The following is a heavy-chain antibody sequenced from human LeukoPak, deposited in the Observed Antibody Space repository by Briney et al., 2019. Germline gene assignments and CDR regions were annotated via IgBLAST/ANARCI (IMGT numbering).Heavy chain of an antibody. CDR1: GFTFGDYA. V-gene: IGHV3-49*04. CDR2: IRSKAYGGTT. D-gene: IGHD1/OR15-1a*01. Sequence: AGGSLRLYCTASGFTFGDYAMSWVRQAPGKGLEWVGFIRSKAYGGTTEYAASVKGRFTISRNDSKSIAYLQMNSLKTEDTAVYYCNRNRNTGAEAWFDPWGQGTLVTVSS. J-gene: IGHJ5*02. CDR3: NRNRNTGAEAWFDP.